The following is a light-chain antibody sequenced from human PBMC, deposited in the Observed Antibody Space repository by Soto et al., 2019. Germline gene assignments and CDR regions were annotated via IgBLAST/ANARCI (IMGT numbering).Light chain of an antibody. CDR2: GAS. V-gene: IGKV3-15*01. J-gene: IGKJ1*01. CDR1: QSVSSN. CDR3: QQYNNWLWT. Sequence: EIVMTQSPATLSVSPGERATLSCRASQSVSSNLAGYQQKAGQAPRLLIYGASTRATGIPARFSCSGSGTEFTLTISSLQSEDFAVYYCQQYNNWLWTFGQGTKVEIK.